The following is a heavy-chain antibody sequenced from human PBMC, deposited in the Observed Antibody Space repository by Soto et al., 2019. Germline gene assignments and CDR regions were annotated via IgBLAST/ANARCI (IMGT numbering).Heavy chain of an antibody. CDR1: GGSISSGDW. CDR2: IYYSGST. V-gene: IGHV4-4*02. CDR3: ARRGCDSIFGSLDY. D-gene: IGHD2-21*02. J-gene: IGHJ4*02. Sequence: QVQLQESGPGLVKPSGTLSLTCAVSGGSISSGDWCWSWVRHSPGTGLEWIGEIYYSGSTTYNPSLKSRVTIAADKSENQFSLRLSSVTAADTAVYYWARRGCDSIFGSLDYWGQGTLVTVSS.